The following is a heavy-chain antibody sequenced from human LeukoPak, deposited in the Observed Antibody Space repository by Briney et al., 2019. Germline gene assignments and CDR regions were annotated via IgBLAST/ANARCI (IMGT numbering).Heavy chain of an antibody. D-gene: IGHD3-10*02. CDR1: GFTFSTYG. CDR3: AKDSFLFGELSPVDY. Sequence: GTSLRLSCAASGFTFSTYGMHWVRQAPGKGLEWVAVISYDGRNKYYADSVKGRFTISRDNSKNTLYLQMNSLRAEDTAVYYCAKDSFLFGELSPVDYWGQGTLVTVSS. V-gene: IGHV3-30*18. J-gene: IGHJ4*02. CDR2: ISYDGRNK.